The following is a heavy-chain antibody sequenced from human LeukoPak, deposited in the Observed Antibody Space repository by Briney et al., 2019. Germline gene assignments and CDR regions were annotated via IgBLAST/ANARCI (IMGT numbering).Heavy chain of an antibody. J-gene: IGHJ4*02. CDR2: INPNSGGT. Sequence: ASVKVSCKASGYTFTGYYMHWVRQAPGQGLEWMGWINPNSGGTNYAQKFQGRVTMTRDTSISTAYMELSRLRSDDTAVYYCARIYYDILTGYCVEHGFDYWGQGTLVTVSS. CDR3: ARIYYDILTGYCVEHGFDY. V-gene: IGHV1-2*02. D-gene: IGHD3-9*01. CDR1: GYTFTGYY.